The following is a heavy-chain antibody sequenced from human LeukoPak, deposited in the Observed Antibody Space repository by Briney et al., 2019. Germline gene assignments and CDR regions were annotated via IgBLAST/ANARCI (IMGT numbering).Heavy chain of an antibody. CDR2: IYYSGST. D-gene: IGHD6-6*01. J-gene: IGHJ5*02. V-gene: IGHV4-30-4*08. CDR1: GGSISSGDYY. Sequence: PSQTLSLXCTVSGGSISSGDYYWSWIHQPPGKGLEWIGYIYYSGSTYYNPSLKSRVTISVDTSKNQFSLKLSSVTAADTAVYYCVRYSSSPGGGWFDPWGQGTLVTVSS. CDR3: VRYSSSPGGGWFDP.